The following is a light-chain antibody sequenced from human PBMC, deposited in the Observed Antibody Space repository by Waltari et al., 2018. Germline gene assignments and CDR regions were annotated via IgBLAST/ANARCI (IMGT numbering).Light chain of an antibody. V-gene: IGKV3-20*01. Sequence: VILTQSPATLSLSPGERATLSCRASQSVSTYLAWYQQKPGQAPRLLIYGASSRATCIPDRFSGSGTGTEFTLTISSLEPEDFVVYYCQKYSSSPFTFGPGTRLDIK. CDR1: QSVSTY. CDR2: GAS. CDR3: QKYSSSPFT. J-gene: IGKJ3*01.